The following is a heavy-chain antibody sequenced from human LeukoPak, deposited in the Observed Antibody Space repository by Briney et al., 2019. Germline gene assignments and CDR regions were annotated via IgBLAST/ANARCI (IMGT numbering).Heavy chain of an antibody. CDR2: ISGSSRDI. J-gene: IGHJ4*02. CDR1: EFTFRIYS. V-gene: IGHV3-21*01. Sequence: GGSLRLSCAGSEFTFRIYSMHWVRQAPGKGLEWVSSISGSSRDIYYADSVKGRFTISRDNSKNSLYLKMKSMRAEDTALYYCARRGYHDYSGFDYWGQGTLVTVSS. CDR3: ARRGYHDYSGFDY. D-gene: IGHD1-26*01.